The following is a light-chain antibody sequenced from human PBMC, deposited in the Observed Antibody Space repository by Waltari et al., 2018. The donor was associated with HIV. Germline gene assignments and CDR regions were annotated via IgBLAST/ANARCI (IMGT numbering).Light chain of an antibody. CDR3: GAWDDNLSGV. CDR2: RNV. Sequence: QSVLTQPPSESASPGQRIMISCSGTDSNIGRHYVYWYQQVPGGAPNLLLYRNVQRSAGVPDRFSGSKSGTSASLTISDLRSDDEGLYFCGAWDDNLSGVFGGGTKVTVL. J-gene: IGLJ2*01. CDR1: DSNIGRHY. V-gene: IGLV1-47*01.